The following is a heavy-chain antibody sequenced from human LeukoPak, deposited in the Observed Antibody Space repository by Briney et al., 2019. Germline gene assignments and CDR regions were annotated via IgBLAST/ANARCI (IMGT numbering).Heavy chain of an antibody. D-gene: IGHD6-13*01. Sequence: PGGSLRLSCAASGFTFSSYSMNWVRQAPGKGLEWVSSISSSSSYIYYADSVKGRFTISRDNAKNSLYLQMNSLRAEDTAVYYCARGSMGDLSSWYKRGFYYMDVWGKGTTVTISS. CDR1: GFTFSSYS. CDR2: ISSSSSYI. J-gene: IGHJ6*03. CDR3: ARGSMGDLSSWYKRGFYYMDV. V-gene: IGHV3-21*04.